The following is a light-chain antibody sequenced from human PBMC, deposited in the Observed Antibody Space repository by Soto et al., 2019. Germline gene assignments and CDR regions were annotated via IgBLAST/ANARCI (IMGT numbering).Light chain of an antibody. CDR3: QQRGDWPPIT. V-gene: IGKV3-11*01. CDR1: QSVSTF. CDR2: DAS. J-gene: IGKJ5*01. Sequence: EIVLTQSTATLSLSPGERAIVSCRSSQSVSTFLAWFQQKPGQPPRLLIYDASNRTTGIPARFSGSGSGTDFTLTISSLEPEDFAVYYCQQRGDWPPITFGQGTRLEIK.